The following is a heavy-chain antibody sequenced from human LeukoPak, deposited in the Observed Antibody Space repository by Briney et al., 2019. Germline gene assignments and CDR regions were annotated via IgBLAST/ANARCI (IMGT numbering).Heavy chain of an antibody. D-gene: IGHD3-16*02. J-gene: IGHJ4*02. Sequence: PSETLSLTCTVSGYSISSGYYWGWIRQPPGKGLEWIGSIYHSGSTYYNPSLKSRVTISVDTSKNQFSLKLSSVTAADTAVYYCGGGGGITFGGVIQGTEQWGQGTLVTVSS. V-gene: IGHV4-38-2*02. CDR3: GGGGGITFGGVIQGTEQ. CDR1: GYSISSGYY. CDR2: IYHSGST.